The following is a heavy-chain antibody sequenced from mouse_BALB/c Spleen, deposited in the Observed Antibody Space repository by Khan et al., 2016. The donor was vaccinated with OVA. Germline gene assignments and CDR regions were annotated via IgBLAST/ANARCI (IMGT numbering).Heavy chain of an antibody. CDR2: ISYSGNT. V-gene: IGHV3-2*02. Sequence: EVQLQESGPGLVKPSQSLSLTCTVTGYSITSDYAWNWIRQFPGNKLEWMGHISYSGNTKYNPSLKSRISVNRDTSKNQIFLQLNSVTAEDTATYYCARVYGGDFDYWGQGTTLTVSS. J-gene: IGHJ2*01. CDR1: GYSITSDYA. CDR3: ARVYGGDFDY. D-gene: IGHD2-10*02.